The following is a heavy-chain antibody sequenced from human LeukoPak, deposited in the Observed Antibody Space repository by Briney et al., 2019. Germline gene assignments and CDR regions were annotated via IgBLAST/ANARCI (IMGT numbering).Heavy chain of an antibody. Sequence: SETLSLTCTVSGGSISTYYWSWIRQPAGKGLEWIGRIYTSGSSNYNTPLKSRVTMSVDTSKNQFSLKLSSVTAADTAVYYCAGENEPAARSFDYWGQGTLVTVSS. V-gene: IGHV4-4*07. J-gene: IGHJ4*02. CDR2: IYTSGSS. CDR3: AGENEPAARSFDY. CDR1: GGSISTYY. D-gene: IGHD6-6*01.